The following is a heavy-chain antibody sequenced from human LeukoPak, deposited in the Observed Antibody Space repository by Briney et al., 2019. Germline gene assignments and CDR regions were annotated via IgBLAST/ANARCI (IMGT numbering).Heavy chain of an antibody. J-gene: IGHJ4*02. D-gene: IGHD3-10*01. CDR1: GFTFSSYG. CDR3: AKDNYYGSGSFVDY. V-gene: IGHV3-23*01. CDR2: ISDSGGST. Sequence: PGGSLRLSCAASGFTFSSYGMNWVRQAPGKGLEWVSVISDSGGSTNYADSVKGRFTISRDNSKNTLYLQMNSLRAEDTAVYYCAKDNYYGSGSFVDYWGQGTLVTVSS.